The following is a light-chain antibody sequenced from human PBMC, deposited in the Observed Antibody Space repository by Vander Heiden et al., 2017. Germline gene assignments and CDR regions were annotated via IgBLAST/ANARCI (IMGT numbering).Light chain of an antibody. Sequence: DIPLTQSPSFLSASVGDRVTITRRASQGISSYLAWYQQKPGKAPKLLIYAASTLQSGVPSRFSGSGSGTEFTLTISSLQPEDFATYYCQQLNSYPITFGQGTRLEIK. CDR2: AAS. CDR1: QGISSY. V-gene: IGKV1-9*01. CDR3: QQLNSYPIT. J-gene: IGKJ5*01.